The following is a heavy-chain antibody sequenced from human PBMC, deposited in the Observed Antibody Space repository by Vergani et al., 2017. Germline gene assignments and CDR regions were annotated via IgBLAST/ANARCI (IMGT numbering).Heavy chain of an antibody. Sequence: QVLVVQSGAEVQKSGASVKVSCKTSGYTFSNYYMHWVRQAPGQGLEWMGIINPSGGHTNYAQKFQGRVTMTRDTSTSTVYMELSSLRSEDTAIYYCARGDYGILTGYRYWGQGTLVTVSA. CDR2: INPSGGHT. CDR1: GYTFSNYY. V-gene: IGHV1-46*03. CDR3: ARGDYGILTGYRY. D-gene: IGHD3-9*01. J-gene: IGHJ4*02.